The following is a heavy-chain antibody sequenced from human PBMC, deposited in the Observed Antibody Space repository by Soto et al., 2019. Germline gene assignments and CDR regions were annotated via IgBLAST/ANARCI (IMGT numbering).Heavy chain of an antibody. D-gene: IGHD2-21*02. CDR3: ARRRYCGADCYSKYYYGMDV. Sequence: QVQLVQSGAELKKPGSSVKVSCQASGSTFSSYTVSWVRQVPGQGLEWMGRIIPVLGVTNYAPKFKGRVTITADESKTTVGMDLTSLRSGDTAVYYCARRRYCGADCYSKYYYGMDVWGQGTTVTVSS. CDR2: IIPVLGVT. CDR1: GSTFSSYT. J-gene: IGHJ6*02. V-gene: IGHV1-69*02.